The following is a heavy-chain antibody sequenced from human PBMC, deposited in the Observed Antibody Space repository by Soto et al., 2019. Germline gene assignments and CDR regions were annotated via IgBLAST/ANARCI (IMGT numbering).Heavy chain of an antibody. Sequence: QVQLVESGGGVVQPGRSLRLSCAASGFTFSSYAMHWVRQAPGKGLEWVAVISDGGSNNYYADSVKGRFTISRDNSKNTLYLQMNSLRAEDTAVYYCARGRRRWELLFGYWGQGTLVTVSS. CDR2: ISDGGSNN. CDR3: ARGRRRWELLFGY. CDR1: GFTFSSYA. J-gene: IGHJ4*02. D-gene: IGHD1-26*01. V-gene: IGHV3-30-3*01.